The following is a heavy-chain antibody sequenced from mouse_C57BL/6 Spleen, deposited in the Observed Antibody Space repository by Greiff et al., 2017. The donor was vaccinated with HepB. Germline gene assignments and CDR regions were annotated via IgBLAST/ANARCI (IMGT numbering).Heavy chain of an antibody. CDR3: ATITGTEFAY. J-gene: IGHJ3*01. Sequence: QVQLQQPGAELVKPGASVKLSCKASGYTFTSYWMQWVKQRPGQGLEWIGEIDPSDSYTNYNQKFKGKATLTVDTSSSTAYMQLSSLTSEDSAVYYCATITGTEFAYWGQGTLVTVSA. D-gene: IGHD4-1*01. CDR2: IDPSDSYT. V-gene: IGHV1-50*01. CDR1: GYTFTSYW.